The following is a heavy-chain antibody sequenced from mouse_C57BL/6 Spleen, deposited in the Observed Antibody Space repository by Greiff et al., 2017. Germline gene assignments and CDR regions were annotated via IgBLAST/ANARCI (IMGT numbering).Heavy chain of an antibody. J-gene: IGHJ2*01. D-gene: IGHD1-1*01. V-gene: IGHV2-5*01. Sequence: VQLQESGPGLVQPSQSLSITCTVSGFSLTSYGVHWVRQSPGKGLEWLGVIWRGGSTDYNAAFMSGLSITKDNSKGQVFFKMNSLQADDTAIYYCAKGDYGSGGLFDYWGQGTTLTVSS. CDR2: IWRGGST. CDR3: AKGDYGSGGLFDY. CDR1: GFSLTSYG.